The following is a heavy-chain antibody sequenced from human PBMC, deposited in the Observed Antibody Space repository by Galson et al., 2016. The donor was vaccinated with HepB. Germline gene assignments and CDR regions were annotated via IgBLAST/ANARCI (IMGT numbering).Heavy chain of an antibody. J-gene: IGHJ3*02. CDR2: ISYDGSNK. CDR3: AKLEVGTLAYYYDSSGYWERAFDI. D-gene: IGHD3-22*01. Sequence: SLRLSCAASGFTFSSYGMHWVRQAPGKGLEWVAVISYDGSNKYYADSVKGRFTISRDNSKNTLYLQMNSLRAEDTAVYYCAKLEVGTLAYYYDSSGYWERAFDIWGRGTMVTVSS. V-gene: IGHV3-30*18. CDR1: GFTFSSYG.